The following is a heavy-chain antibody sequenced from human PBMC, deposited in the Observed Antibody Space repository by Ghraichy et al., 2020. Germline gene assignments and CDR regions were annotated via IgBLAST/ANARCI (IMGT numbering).Heavy chain of an antibody. CDR3: ARDQGYYDSTYFDY. V-gene: IGHV3-64*01. D-gene: IGHD3-22*01. J-gene: IGHJ4*02. CDR2: ISSNGGST. Sequence: GGSLRLSCAASGFTFSSYAMHWVRQAPGKGLEYVSAISSNGGSTYYANSVKGRFTISRDNSKNTLYLQMGSLRAEDMAVYYCARDQGYYDSTYFDYWGQGTLVTVSS. CDR1: GFTFSSYA.